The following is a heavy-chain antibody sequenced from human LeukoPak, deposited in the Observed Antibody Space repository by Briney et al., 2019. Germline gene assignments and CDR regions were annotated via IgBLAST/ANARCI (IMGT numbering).Heavy chain of an antibody. CDR3: ARDTSGWLYFDY. Sequence: SETLSLTCTVSGGSVSSGSDYGSWIPRPPGKGLEWIGYIYYSGSTNYNPSLKSRVTISVDTSRNQFSLKLSSVTAADTAVYYCARDTSGWLYFDYWGQGTLVTVSS. D-gene: IGHD6-19*01. J-gene: IGHJ4*02. CDR2: IYYSGST. V-gene: IGHV4-61*01. CDR1: GGSVSSGSDY.